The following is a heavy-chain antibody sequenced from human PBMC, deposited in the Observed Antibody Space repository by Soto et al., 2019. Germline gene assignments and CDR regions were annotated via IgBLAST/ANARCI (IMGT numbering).Heavy chain of an antibody. CDR1: GGSISSSNW. D-gene: IGHD6-19*01. Sequence: SETLSLTCAVSGGSISSSNWWSWVRQPPGKGLEWIGEIYHSGSTNYNPSLKSRVTISVDTSKNQFSLKLSYVTAADTAVYYCAREEAVAGYYYYVMDVWGQGTTVTVSS. V-gene: IGHV4-4*02. CDR2: IYHSGST. J-gene: IGHJ6*02. CDR3: AREEAVAGYYYYVMDV.